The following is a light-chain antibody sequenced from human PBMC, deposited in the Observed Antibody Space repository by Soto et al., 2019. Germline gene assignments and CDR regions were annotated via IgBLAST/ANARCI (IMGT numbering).Light chain of an antibody. CDR1: QTISSDY. Sequence: ENVLTQAPGTLPLSPGERATISCRATQTISSDYLAWYQQKPGQAPRLLIYGILNRATGIPDRFSASGSGTDFTLTISRLEPEDFAVYYCEQYFDSPRTFGQGTKVDIK. V-gene: IGKV3-20*01. CDR2: GIL. J-gene: IGKJ1*01. CDR3: EQYFDSPRT.